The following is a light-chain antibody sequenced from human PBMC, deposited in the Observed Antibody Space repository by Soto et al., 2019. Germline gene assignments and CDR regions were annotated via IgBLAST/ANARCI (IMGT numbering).Light chain of an antibody. V-gene: IGKV1-5*01. Sequence: DTQSTQSPSTVSAYVGYTAPITGRAIQSISTRLAWYQQTAGKAPKVLIYDASRLESGVPSRFSGSGSGTDFTLTISRLQPDDFASYYCQQYDSYSWTFGKGTKVDIK. J-gene: IGKJ1*01. CDR1: QSISTR. CDR3: QQYDSYSWT. CDR2: DAS.